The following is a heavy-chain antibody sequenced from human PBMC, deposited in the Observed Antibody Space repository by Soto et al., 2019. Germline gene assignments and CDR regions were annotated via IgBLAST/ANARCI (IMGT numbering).Heavy chain of an antibody. Sequence: QVQLVQSGAEVKKPGASVKVSCKASGYTFTSYAMHWVRQAPGQRLEWMGWINAGNGNTKYSQKFQGRVTITRDTSASTAYMELSSLRSEDTAVYYCASAPYIAVAGTGAYWGQGTLVTVSS. D-gene: IGHD6-19*01. CDR1: GYTFTSYA. V-gene: IGHV1-3*01. CDR3: ASAPYIAVAGTGAY. J-gene: IGHJ4*02. CDR2: INAGNGNT.